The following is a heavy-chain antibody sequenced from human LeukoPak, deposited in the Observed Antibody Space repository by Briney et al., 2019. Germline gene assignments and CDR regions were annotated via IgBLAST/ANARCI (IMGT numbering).Heavy chain of an antibody. CDR2: IDYSGST. CDR1: GGSISSYY. V-gene: IGHV4-59*01. CDR3: ARTLGPLIRGGRAAAGHFDY. J-gene: IGHJ4*02. D-gene: IGHD6-13*01. Sequence: SETLSLTCTVSGGSISSYYWSWIRQPPGKGLEWIGYIDYSGSTNYNPSLKSRVTISVDTSKNQFSLKLSSVTAADTAVYYCARTLGPLIRGGRAAAGHFDYWGQGTLVTVSS.